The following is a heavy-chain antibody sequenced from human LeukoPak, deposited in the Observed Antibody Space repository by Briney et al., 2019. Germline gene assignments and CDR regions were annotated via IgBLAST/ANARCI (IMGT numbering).Heavy chain of an antibody. V-gene: IGHV3-30-3*01. Sequence: GGSLRLSCAASGFTFSNYAMHWVRQAPGKGLEWVAVISYDGSDKYYADSVKGRFTISRDISKNTLYLHMSSLRVEDTAVYYCAKDWGSSGWYNWFDPWGQGTLVTVSS. CDR2: ISYDGSDK. D-gene: IGHD6-19*01. J-gene: IGHJ5*02. CDR1: GFTFSNYA. CDR3: AKDWGSSGWYNWFDP.